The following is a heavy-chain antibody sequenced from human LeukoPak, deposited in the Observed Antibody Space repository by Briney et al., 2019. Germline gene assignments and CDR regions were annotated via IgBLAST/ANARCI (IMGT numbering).Heavy chain of an antibody. D-gene: IGHD3-16*01. CDR2: IYYSGST. Sequence: PSGTLSLTCTVSGGSISSYYWSWIRQPPGKGLEWIGYIYYSGSTNYNPSLKSRVTISVDTSKNQFSLKLSSVTAADTVVYYCARERGKGNWFDPWGQGTLVTVSS. CDR1: GGSISSYY. CDR3: ARERGKGNWFDP. V-gene: IGHV4-59*01. J-gene: IGHJ5*02.